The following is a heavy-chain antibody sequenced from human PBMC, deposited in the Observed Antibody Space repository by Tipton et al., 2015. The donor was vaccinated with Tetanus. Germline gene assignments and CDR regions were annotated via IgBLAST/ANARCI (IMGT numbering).Heavy chain of an antibody. CDR3: SASGIVGAGHRVGS. J-gene: IGHJ4*02. Sequence: SLRLSCATSGLFFKNAWMNWVRQAPGKGLEWVGRIKSNTDGGTTDHAVHVKDRISISRDDSKDTLFLQMNSLKNEGAAVYYCSASGIVGAGHRVGSWGRGTRVVVSS. CDR2: IKSNTDGGTT. D-gene: IGHD1-26*01. V-gene: IGHV3-15*07. CDR1: GLFFKNAW.